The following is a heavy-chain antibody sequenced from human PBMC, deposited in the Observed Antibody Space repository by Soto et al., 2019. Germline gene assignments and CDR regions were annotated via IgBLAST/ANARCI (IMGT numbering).Heavy chain of an antibody. Sequence: SDTLSLTCAVYGGSFSGYYWSWIRQPPGKGLEWIGEINHSGSTNYNPSLKSRVTISVDTSKNQFSLKLSSVTAADTAVYYCERKDLDYWGQGTLVTVSS. CDR2: INHSGST. CDR1: GGSFSGYY. V-gene: IGHV4-34*01. CDR3: ERKDLDY. D-gene: IGHD2-15*01. J-gene: IGHJ4*02.